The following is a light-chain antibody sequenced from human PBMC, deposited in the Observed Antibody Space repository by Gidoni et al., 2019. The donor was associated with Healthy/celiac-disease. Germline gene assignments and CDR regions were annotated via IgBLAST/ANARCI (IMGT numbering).Light chain of an antibody. CDR1: SSDVGGYNY. CDR3: SSYTSSSTPYV. J-gene: IGLJ1*01. CDR2: DVS. V-gene: IGLV2-14*03. Sequence: QSALTQPASVSWSPGQSITISCPGTSSDVGGYNYVSWYQQHPGKAPKLMIDDVSNRPSGVSNRFSGSKSGNTASLTISGLQAEDEADYYCSSYTSSSTPYVFGTGTKVTVL.